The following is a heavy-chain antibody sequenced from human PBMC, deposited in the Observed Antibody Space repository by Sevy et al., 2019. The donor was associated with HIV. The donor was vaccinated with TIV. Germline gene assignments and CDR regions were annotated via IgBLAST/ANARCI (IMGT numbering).Heavy chain of an antibody. CDR1: GFSFRSYW. CDR2: IKLDGDEK. V-gene: IGHV3-7*01. D-gene: IGHD4-4*01. CDR3: ARDSKGGLDV. Sequence: GGSLRLSCTASGFSFRSYWMTWVRQAPGMGLEWVANIKLDGDEKYYVESLKGGFTNSRDNVKNSLYLQMNNLRAEDTAVYYCARDSKGGLDVWGQGTTVTVSS. J-gene: IGHJ6*02.